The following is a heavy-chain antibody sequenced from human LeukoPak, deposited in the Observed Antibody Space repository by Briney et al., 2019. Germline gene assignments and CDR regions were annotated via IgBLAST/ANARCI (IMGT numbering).Heavy chain of an antibody. J-gene: IGHJ4*02. V-gene: IGHV4-61*01. CDR2: IYHSGST. CDR1: GGSVSSGSYY. Sequence: SETLSLTCTVSGGSVSSGSYYWSWIRQPPGKGLEWIGYIYHSGSTNYNPSLKSRVTISIDTSKNQFSLKLSSVTAADTAVYYCARAGYYYGSGSLFYFDYWGQGTLVTVSS. D-gene: IGHD3-10*01. CDR3: ARAGYYYGSGSLFYFDY.